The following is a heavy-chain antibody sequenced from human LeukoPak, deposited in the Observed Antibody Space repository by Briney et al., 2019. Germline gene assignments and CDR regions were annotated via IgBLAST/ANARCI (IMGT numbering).Heavy chain of an antibody. CDR1: GYTFTDYY. D-gene: IGHD6-13*01. V-gene: IGHV1-2*02. Sequence: ASVKVSCKASGYTFTDYYLHWVRQAPGQGLEWMGWITTHSGGTNYAQKFQGRVTMTRDTSISTAYMELSRLTSDDTAVYYCASAEAAALWGQGTLVTVSS. CDR3: ASAEAAAL. CDR2: ITTHSGGT. J-gene: IGHJ4*02.